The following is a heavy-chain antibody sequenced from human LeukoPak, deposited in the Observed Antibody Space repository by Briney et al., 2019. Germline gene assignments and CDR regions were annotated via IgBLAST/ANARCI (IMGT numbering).Heavy chain of an antibody. D-gene: IGHD3-22*01. CDR3: ARAQYYYDSSNYQHLFFDH. Sequence: GGSLRLSCAASGFTFSSYSMNWVRHAPGRGLEWVSYISSSSSTIYYADSVKGRFTITRDNAKNSLYLQMNSLRAEDTAVYYCARAQYYYDSSNYQHLFFDHWGQGTLVNVSS. V-gene: IGHV3-48*01. J-gene: IGHJ5*02. CDR1: GFTFSSYS. CDR2: ISSSSSTI.